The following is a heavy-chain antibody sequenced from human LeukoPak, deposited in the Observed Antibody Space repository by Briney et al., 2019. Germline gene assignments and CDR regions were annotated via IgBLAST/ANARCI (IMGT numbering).Heavy chain of an antibody. CDR1: GGSISSYY. Sequence: SETLSLTCTVSGGSISSYYWSWIRQSPGKGLEWVGYIIYSGSTYYSPSLKSLVNISLDTSRNQFSLKLTSVTAADTAVYYCAKSNGYGLVDIWGQGTMVTVSS. CDR2: IIYSGST. CDR3: AKSNGYGLVDI. V-gene: IGHV4-59*12. J-gene: IGHJ3*02. D-gene: IGHD3-10*01.